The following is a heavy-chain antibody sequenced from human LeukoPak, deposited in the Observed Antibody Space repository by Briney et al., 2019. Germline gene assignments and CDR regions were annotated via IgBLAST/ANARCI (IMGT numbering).Heavy chain of an antibody. CDR1: GYTFGDHY. V-gene: IGHV1-2*02. CDR2: INPNSGGT. Sequence: ASVKVSCKASGYTFGDHYMQWVRQAPGQGFEWLGWINPNSGGTSYAQKFQGRVTMTRDTSISTAYMELSSLRSEDTAVYYCATGYDDILNGYYYDQWGQGTLVTVSS. J-gene: IGHJ4*02. CDR3: ATGYDDILNGYYYDQ. D-gene: IGHD3-9*01.